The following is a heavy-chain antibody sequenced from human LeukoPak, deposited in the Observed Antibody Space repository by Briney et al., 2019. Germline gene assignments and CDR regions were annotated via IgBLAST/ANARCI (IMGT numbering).Heavy chain of an antibody. Sequence: ASVKLSSKSSVYTFTSYYMHCVPQAPVPGLHCLGIINPSGDPTTYAQKFQGRLTMTSDMSTSTVYMELSSLRSEDTAVYYCARSSGYSSSLFYMHVWGKGTTVTVSS. CDR2: INPSGDPT. V-gene: IGHV1-46*01. CDR3: ARSSGYSSSLFYMHV. CDR1: VYTFTSYY. J-gene: IGHJ6*03. D-gene: IGHD3-22*01.